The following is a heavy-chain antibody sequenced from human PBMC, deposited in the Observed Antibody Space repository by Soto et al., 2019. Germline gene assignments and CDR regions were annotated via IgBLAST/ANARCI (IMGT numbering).Heavy chain of an antibody. CDR3: ARARLQWLAFDY. J-gene: IGHJ4*02. D-gene: IGHD6-19*01. CDR2: IWYDGSNK. V-gene: IGHV3-33*01. CDR1: GSTFSSYG. Sequence: GGSLRLSCAASGSTFSSYGMHWVRQAPGKGLEWVAVIWYDGSNKYYADSVKGRFTISRDNSKNTLYLQMNSLRAEDTAVYYCARARLQWLAFDYWGQGTLVTVSS.